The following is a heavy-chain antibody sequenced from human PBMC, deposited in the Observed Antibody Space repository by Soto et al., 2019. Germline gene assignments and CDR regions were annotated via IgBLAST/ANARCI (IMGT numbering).Heavy chain of an antibody. J-gene: IGHJ4*02. Sequence: SETLSLTCTVSGGSITSSSYYWGWIRQPPGKGLEWVGNIYYSGSTYYNPSLKSRVTISVDTSKNQFSLKLSSVTAADTAVYYCMLGSGWKDFDYWGQGTLVTVS. CDR2: IYYSGST. CDR1: GGSITSSSYY. V-gene: IGHV4-39*01. D-gene: IGHD3-22*01. CDR3: MLGSGWKDFDY.